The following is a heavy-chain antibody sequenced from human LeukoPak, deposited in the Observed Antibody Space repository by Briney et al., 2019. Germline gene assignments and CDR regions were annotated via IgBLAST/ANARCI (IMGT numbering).Heavy chain of an antibody. CDR2: INPNSGGT. J-gene: IGHJ4*02. V-gene: IGHV1-2*04. D-gene: IGHD5-12*01. CDR1: GYTFTGCY. Sequence: ASVKVSCKASGYTFTGCYMHWVRQAPGQWLEWMGWINPNSGGTNYAQKFQGWVTMTRDTSISTAYMELSRLRSDDTAVYYCARSYSGYDLYDYWGQGTLVTVSS. CDR3: ARSYSGYDLYDY.